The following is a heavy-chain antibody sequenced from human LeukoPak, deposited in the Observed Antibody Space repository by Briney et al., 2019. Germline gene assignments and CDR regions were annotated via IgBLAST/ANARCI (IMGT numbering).Heavy chain of an antibody. D-gene: IGHD1-26*01. CDR2: ITGNGNTK. V-gene: IGHV3-48*03. CDR3: ARDSYSGGTPFDL. CDR1: GFTFSSFE. Sequence: QPGGSLRLSCAAAGFTFSSFEMHWVRQAPGKGLEWVSYITGNGNTKYYADSVKGRFTISRDNAENSLYLQMNSLRAEDTAVYYCARDSYSGGTPFDLWGQGTLVTVAS. J-gene: IGHJ4*02.